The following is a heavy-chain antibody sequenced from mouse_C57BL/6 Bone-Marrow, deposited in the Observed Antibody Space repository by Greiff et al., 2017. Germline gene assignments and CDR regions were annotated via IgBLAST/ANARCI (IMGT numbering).Heavy chain of an antibody. Sequence: VKLVESGPELVKPGASVKLSCKASGYTFTSYDINWVKQRPGQGLEWIGWIYPRDGSTKYNEKFKGKATLTVDTSSSTAYMELHSLTSEDSAVYFCARGDYGRGYYAMDYWGQGTSVTVSS. CDR1: GYTFTSYD. J-gene: IGHJ4*01. D-gene: IGHD2-4*01. V-gene: IGHV1-85*01. CDR3: ARGDYGRGYYAMDY. CDR2: IYPRDGST.